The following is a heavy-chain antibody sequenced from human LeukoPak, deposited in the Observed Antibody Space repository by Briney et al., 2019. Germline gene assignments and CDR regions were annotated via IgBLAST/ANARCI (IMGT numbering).Heavy chain of an antibody. V-gene: IGHV4-61*02. J-gene: IGHJ6*03. CDR1: GGSISSGSYY. D-gene: IGHD6-6*01. CDR2: VYTSGST. Sequence: SQTLSLTCTVSGGSISSGSYYWSWIRQPAGKGLEWIGRVYTSGSTNYNPSLKSRVTISVDTSKNQFSLKLSSVTAADTAVYYCARAHSSSSGYYYYYYMDVWGKGTTVTVSS. CDR3: ARAHSSSSGYYYYYYMDV.